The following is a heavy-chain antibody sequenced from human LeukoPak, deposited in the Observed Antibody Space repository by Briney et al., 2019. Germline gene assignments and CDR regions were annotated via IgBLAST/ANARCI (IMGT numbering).Heavy chain of an antibody. D-gene: IGHD1-14*01. CDR2: MNPNSGNT. J-gene: IGHJ6*02. CDR1: GYTFTSYG. V-gene: IGHV1-8*02. Sequence: ASVKVSCKASGYTFTSYGISWVRQAPGQGLEWMGWMNPNSGNTGYAQKFQGRVTMTRNTSISTAYMELSSLRSEDTAVYYCARGAKINRYYYYYGMDVWGQGTTVTVSS. CDR3: ARGAKINRYYYYYGMDV.